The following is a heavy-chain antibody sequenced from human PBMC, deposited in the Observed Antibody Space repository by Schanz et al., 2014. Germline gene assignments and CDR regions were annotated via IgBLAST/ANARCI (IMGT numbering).Heavy chain of an antibody. D-gene: IGHD3-16*02. Sequence: QLVGSGGGLIQPGGSLRLSCTASGFAFNSYSMNWVRQVPGKGLEWLSYIATSSSTRHYADSVKGRFTISRDNAKKTLSLQMISLRAEDTAIYFCTRSYYDFSWGSYRFRAFDIWGQGTTVIVSS. CDR2: IATSSSTR. CDR3: TRSYYDFSWGSYRFRAFDI. V-gene: IGHV3-48*04. J-gene: IGHJ3*02. CDR1: GFAFNSYS.